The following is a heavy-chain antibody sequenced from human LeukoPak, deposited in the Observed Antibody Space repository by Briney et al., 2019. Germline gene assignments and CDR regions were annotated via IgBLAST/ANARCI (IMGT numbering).Heavy chain of an antibody. CDR2: INPSGGST. J-gene: IGHJ4*02. Sequence: ASVKVSCKASGGTFSSYAISWVRQAPGQGLEWMGIINPSGGSTSYAQKFQGRVTMTRDTSTSTVYMELSSLRSEDTAVYYCARDLRITMVRGVVLDYWGQGTLVTVSS. CDR3: ARDLRITMVRGVVLDY. V-gene: IGHV1-46*01. D-gene: IGHD3-10*01. CDR1: GGTFSSYA.